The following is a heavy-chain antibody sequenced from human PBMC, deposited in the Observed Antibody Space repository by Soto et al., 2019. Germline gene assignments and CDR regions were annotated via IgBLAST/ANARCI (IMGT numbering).Heavy chain of an antibody. Sequence: VQLKESGPGLVRPSGTLSLTCDVSSGSITTSFLWTWVRQFPGKGLEWIGEIAHDGHTNYNPSLSGRVTMSVDLSNSQFSLNVASVTAADTAVYFCVGGRDYDYWGQGTLVTVSS. CDR2: IAHDGHT. J-gene: IGHJ4*02. V-gene: IGHV4-4*02. D-gene: IGHD1-26*01. CDR1: SGSITTSFL. CDR3: VGGRDYDY.